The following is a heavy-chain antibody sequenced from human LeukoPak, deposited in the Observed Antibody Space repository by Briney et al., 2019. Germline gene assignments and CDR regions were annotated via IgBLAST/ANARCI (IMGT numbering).Heavy chain of an antibody. D-gene: IGHD1-26*01. J-gene: IGHJ2*01. CDR2: ISYSGST. CDR1: GGSISTSTYY. CDR3: ARRVYSGSYNWYFDL. V-gene: IGHV4-39*01. Sequence: SETLSLTCTVSGGSISTSTYYWGWIRQPPGKGLEWIGSISYSGSTYNNPSLKSRVTISVDTPKNQFSLKLSSVTAPDTAVYYCARRVYSGSYNWYFDLWGRGTLVTVSS.